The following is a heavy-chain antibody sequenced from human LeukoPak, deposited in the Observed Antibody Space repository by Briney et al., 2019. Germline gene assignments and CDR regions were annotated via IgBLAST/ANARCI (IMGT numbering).Heavy chain of an antibody. CDR3: AKEWETSGYRGEFDH. J-gene: IGHJ4*02. D-gene: IGHD3-22*01. CDR1: GFTFSSYA. Sequence: GGSLRLSCAASGFTFSSYAMSWVRQAPGKGLEWVSAISGSGGGTYYADSVKGRFTISKDNPKNTLYLQMNNLRAEDTAVYYCAKEWETSGYRGEFDHWGQGTLVTVSS. V-gene: IGHV3-23*01. CDR2: ISGSGGGT.